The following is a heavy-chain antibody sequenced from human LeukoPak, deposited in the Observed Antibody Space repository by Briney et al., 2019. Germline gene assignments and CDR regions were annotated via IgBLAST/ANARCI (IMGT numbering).Heavy chain of an antibody. CDR2: IYGSGIT. J-gene: IGHJ6*03. D-gene: IGHD3-22*01. CDR1: GGSIISNY. CDR3: ARLKFYDSTGYSPGYYMDV. Sequence: SETLSLTCTVSGGSIISNYWSWIRQSPGTGLEWIGRIYGSGITDYNPSLKSRVTMSLDTSRKQFSLRLTSVTAADTAVYYCARLKFYDSTGYSPGYYMDVWGKGTTVSVFS. V-gene: IGHV4-4*07.